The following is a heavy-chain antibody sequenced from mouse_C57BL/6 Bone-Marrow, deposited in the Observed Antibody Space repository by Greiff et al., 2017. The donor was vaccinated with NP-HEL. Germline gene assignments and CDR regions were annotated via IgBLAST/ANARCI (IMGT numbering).Heavy chain of an antibody. V-gene: IGHV5-6*01. CDR3: ARQGKGPWFAY. CDR1: GFTFSSYG. J-gene: IGHJ3*01. Sequence: EVQGVESGGDLVKPGGSLKLSCAASGFTFSSYGMSWVRQTPDKRLEWVATISSGGSYTYYPDRVKGRFTISRDNAKNTLYLQMSSLKSEDTAMYYCARQGKGPWFAYWGQGALVTVSA. CDR2: ISSGGSYT.